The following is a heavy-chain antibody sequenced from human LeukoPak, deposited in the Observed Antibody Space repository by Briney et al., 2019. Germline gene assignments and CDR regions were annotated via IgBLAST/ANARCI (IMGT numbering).Heavy chain of an antibody. Sequence: GGSLRLSCVASGFTFRNYGMHWVRQVPGKAPECVAVVSFDASKTYYRDSVKGRFTISRDNAKNSLYLQMSNLRAEDTAVYFCARGGGLDVWGQGATVTVSS. CDR1: GFTFRNYG. D-gene: IGHD3-16*01. CDR2: VSFDASKT. J-gene: IGHJ6*02. V-gene: IGHV3-30*03. CDR3: ARGGGLDV.